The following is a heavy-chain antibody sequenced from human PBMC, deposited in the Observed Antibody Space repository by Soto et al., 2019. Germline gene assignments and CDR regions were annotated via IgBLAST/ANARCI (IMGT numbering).Heavy chain of an antibody. CDR3: ARYYFDSSGYSNWFDP. CDR1: GGSITSGAYY. J-gene: IGHJ5*02. V-gene: IGHV4-31*11. CDR2: IHYSGRT. Sequence: QVQLQESGPGLVKPSQTLSLTCAVSGGSITSGAYYWTWIRQHPGKGLEWIAYIHYSGRTYYNPSLKRRVTISVETSNNQSSLKLSSVTAADTAVYYCARYYFDSSGYSNWFDPWGQGTLVTVSS. D-gene: IGHD3-22*01.